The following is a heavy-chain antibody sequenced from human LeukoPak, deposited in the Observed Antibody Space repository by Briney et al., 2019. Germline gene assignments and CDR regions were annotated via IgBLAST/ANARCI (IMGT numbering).Heavy chain of an antibody. CDR2: IYPGDSDT. J-gene: IGHJ3*02. Sequence: GESLRISCKGSGYSFTSYWIGWVRQMPGKGLEWMGIIYPGDSDTRYSPSIQGQVTISADKSISTAYLQWSSLKASDTAMYYCARLSDYGDHVGAFDIWGQGTTVTVSS. CDR3: ARLSDYGDHVGAFDI. D-gene: IGHD4-17*01. CDR1: GYSFTSYW. V-gene: IGHV5-51*01.